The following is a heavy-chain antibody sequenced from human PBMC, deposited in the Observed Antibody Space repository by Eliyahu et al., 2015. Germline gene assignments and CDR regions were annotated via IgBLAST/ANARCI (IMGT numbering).Heavy chain of an antibody. CDR1: GFTFSNYW. J-gene: IGHJ4*02. D-gene: IGHD1-26*01. V-gene: IGHV3-7*01. CDR2: INQDGSGK. Sequence: EVQLVQSGGGLVQPGGSLRLTCAASGFTFSNYWIVWVRQAPGKGLEWVANINQDGSGKYYVDSVKGRFTVSRDNTKNSLYLQMNSLRAEDTAVYYCARDSGVVMGATGVHYWGQGTLVTVSS. CDR3: ARDSGVVMGATGVHY.